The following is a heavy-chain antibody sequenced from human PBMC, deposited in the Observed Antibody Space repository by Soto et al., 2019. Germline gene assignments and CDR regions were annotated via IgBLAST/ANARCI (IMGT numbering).Heavy chain of an antibody. V-gene: IGHV4-39*01. J-gene: IGHJ4*02. Sequence: QLQLQESGPGLVKPSETLSLTCTVSGGSISSSSYYWGWIRQPPGKGLEWIGSIYYSGSTYYNPSLKSRVTISVDTSKNQFSLKLSSVTAADTAVYYCARQVRVLDFDYWGQGTLVTVSS. D-gene: IGHD1-1*01. CDR1: GGSISSSSYY. CDR3: ARQVRVLDFDY. CDR2: IYYSGST.